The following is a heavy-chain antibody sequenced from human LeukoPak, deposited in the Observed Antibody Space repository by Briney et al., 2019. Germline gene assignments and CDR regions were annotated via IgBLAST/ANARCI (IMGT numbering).Heavy chain of an antibody. CDR3: ARVRGHGDMIDY. CDR2: INPSGGST. CDR1: GYIFTTYF. D-gene: IGHD3-10*01. V-gene: IGHV1-46*01. Sequence: GASVKVSCKASGYIFTTYFMHWARQAPGQGLEWMGFINPSGGSTGYSQKFQGRVTMTRDTSTSKVYMALSSLRSEDTAVYYCARVRGHGDMIDYWGQGTLVTVSS. J-gene: IGHJ4*02.